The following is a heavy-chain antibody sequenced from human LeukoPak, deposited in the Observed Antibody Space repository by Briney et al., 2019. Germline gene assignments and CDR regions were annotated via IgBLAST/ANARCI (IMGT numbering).Heavy chain of an antibody. J-gene: IGHJ6*02. CDR3: ARGGTLVRGVAILYGMDV. D-gene: IGHD3-10*01. CDR1: GYSITSYD. CDR2: MNSNRGNT. V-gene: IGHV1-8*01. Sequence: ASVMVSCRASGYSITSYDINWVRQAAGQGLEWVGWMNSNRGNTGYARKFQGRVTLTRDTSINTAYMEVNSLTSEDTAVYYCARGGTLVRGVAILYGMDVWGQGTTVTVSS.